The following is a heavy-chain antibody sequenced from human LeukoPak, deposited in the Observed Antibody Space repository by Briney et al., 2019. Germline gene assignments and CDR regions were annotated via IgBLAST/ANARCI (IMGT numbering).Heavy chain of an antibody. CDR2: MNPNSGNT. J-gene: IGHJ6*02. CDR1: GYTFTSYD. D-gene: IGHD1-26*01. CDR3: ARGSAPRVGARFFYYYGMDV. V-gene: IGHV1-8*01. Sequence: ASVMVSCKASGYTFTSYDINWVRQATGQGLEWMGWMNPNSGNTGYAQKFQGRVTMTRNTSISTAYMELSSLRSEDTAVYYCARGSAPRVGARFFYYYGMDVWGQGTTVTVSS.